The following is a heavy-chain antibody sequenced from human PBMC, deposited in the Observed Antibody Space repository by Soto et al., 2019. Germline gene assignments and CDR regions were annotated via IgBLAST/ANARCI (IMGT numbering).Heavy chain of an antibody. J-gene: IGHJ3*02. CDR2: IKQDGSEK. CDR1: GFTFSSYW. D-gene: IGHD2-15*01. V-gene: IGHV3-7*01. CDR3: ARLAAADLHRGSGSGDAFDI. Sequence: GGSLRLSCAASGFTFSSYWMNWVRQAPGKGLEWVANIKQDGSEKYYVDYMRVRLTISRDNAKTSLYLQMNSLRAEASAVFYCARLAAADLHRGSGSGDAFDIWGQGTMVTVTS.